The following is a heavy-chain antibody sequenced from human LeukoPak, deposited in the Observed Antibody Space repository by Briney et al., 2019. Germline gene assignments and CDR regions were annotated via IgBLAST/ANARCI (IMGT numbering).Heavy chain of an antibody. J-gene: IGHJ4*02. CDR3: ARDCSSISCLDY. V-gene: IGHV4-59*01. D-gene: IGHD2-2*01. CDR2: IYYSGST. Sequence: SETLSLTCTVSGGSISSYYWSWIRQPPGKGLEWIGYIYYSGSTNYNPSLKSRVTISVDTSKNQFSLKLSSVTAADTAVYYCARDCSSISCLDYWGQGTLVTVPS. CDR1: GGSISSYY.